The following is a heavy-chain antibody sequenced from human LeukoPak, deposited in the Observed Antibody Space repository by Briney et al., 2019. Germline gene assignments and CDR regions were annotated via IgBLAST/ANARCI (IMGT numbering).Heavy chain of an antibody. V-gene: IGHV3-53*01. J-gene: IGHJ4*02. CDR1: GFTFSSYS. D-gene: IGHD4-23*01. CDR3: ARLDGGGYFDY. CDR2: IYSGDTT. Sequence: PGGSLRLSCAASGFTFSSYSMNWVRQAPGEGLEWVSVIYSGDTTYYADSVKGRFTISRDNSKNTLYLQMNSLRAEDTAVYYCARLDGGGYFDYWGQGTLVTVSS.